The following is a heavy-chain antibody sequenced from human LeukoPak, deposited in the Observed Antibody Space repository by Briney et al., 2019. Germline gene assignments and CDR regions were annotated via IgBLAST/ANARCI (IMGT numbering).Heavy chain of an antibody. CDR3: ATALRGVGF. CDR2: IISKTDGGTA. V-gene: IGHV3-15*01. D-gene: IGHD3-3*01. Sequence: GGSLRLSCAASGITFISAWMNWVRQAPGKGLEWVGRIISKTDGGTAEHAAPVKGRFIISREDSKNTLYLQMNSLNSDDTGVYYCATALRGVGFWGQGTLVTVPS. CDR1: GITFISAW. J-gene: IGHJ4*02.